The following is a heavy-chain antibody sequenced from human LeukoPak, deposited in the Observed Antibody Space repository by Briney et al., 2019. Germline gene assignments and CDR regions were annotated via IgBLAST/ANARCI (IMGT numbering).Heavy chain of an antibody. V-gene: IGHV3-23*01. CDR2: FSLTGDRT. D-gene: IGHD1-14*01. J-gene: IGHJ4*02. Sequence: GGSLRLSCAASGFTVSSFAMSWVRQAPGKGLEWVSGFSLTGDRTYYTDSVKGRFTISRDNSKNTLFLQMNRLRADDTAIYYCAKDLATNRFTTYDYWGQGTLVTVSS. CDR1: GFTVSSFA. CDR3: AKDLATNRFTTYDY.